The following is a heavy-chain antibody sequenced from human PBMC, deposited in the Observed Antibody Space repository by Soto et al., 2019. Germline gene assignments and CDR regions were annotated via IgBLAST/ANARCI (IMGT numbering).Heavy chain of an antibody. CDR2: MNANSGNT. J-gene: IGHJ6*02. V-gene: IGHV1-8*01. CDR3: ARERTGTTSMDV. CDR1: GYTFTSYD. Sequence: QVQLVQSGAEVKKPGASVKVSCKASGYTFTSYDINWVRQATGQGREWMGWMNANSGNTGHAQKFRGRVTMTRNTSKSTAYMELSSLRSEDTAVYYCARERTGTTSMDVWGPGTTVTVSS. D-gene: IGHD1-1*01.